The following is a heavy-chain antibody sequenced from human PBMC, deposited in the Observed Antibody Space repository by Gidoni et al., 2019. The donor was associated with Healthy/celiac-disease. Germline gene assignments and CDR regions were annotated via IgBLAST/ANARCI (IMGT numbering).Heavy chain of an antibody. V-gene: IGHV4-39*01. CDR3: ARHSYTYCGGDCYPFYFDY. D-gene: IGHD2-21*02. J-gene: IGHJ4*02. CDR2: IYYSGST. Sequence: GWIRQPPGKGLEWIGRIYYSGSTYYNPSLKSQVTIFVDTSKHPFSLKPSSVTAADTAVYYFARHSYTYCGGDCYPFYFDYWGQGTLVTVSS.